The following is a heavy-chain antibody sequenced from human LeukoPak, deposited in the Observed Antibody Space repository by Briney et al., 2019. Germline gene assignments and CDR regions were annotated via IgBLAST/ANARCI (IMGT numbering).Heavy chain of an antibody. D-gene: IGHD5-18*01. CDR1: GYTFTGYY. Sequence: ASVNVSCKASGYTFTGYYMHWVRQAPGQGLEGMGWINPNSGGTNYAQKFQGRVTMTRDTSISTAYMELSRLRSADTAVYYCARAGWGGYSYGYSAGYWGQGTLVTVSS. CDR3: ARAGWGGYSYGYSAGY. CDR2: INPNSGGT. J-gene: IGHJ4*02. V-gene: IGHV1-2*02.